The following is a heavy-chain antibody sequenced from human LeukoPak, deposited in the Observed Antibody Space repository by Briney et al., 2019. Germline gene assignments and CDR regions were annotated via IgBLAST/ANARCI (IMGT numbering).Heavy chain of an antibody. J-gene: IGHJ4*02. Sequence: PGGSLRLSCAASGFTFSDYYMTWIRQAPGKGLEWLSYINTGSTYTNYANSVKGRFTISRDNAKNSLYLQLNSLRAEDTAVYYCASARGSNYGSLGDWGQGTLVTVSS. CDR1: GFTFSDYY. V-gene: IGHV3-11*03. CDR2: INTGSTYT. D-gene: IGHD5-18*01. CDR3: ASARGSNYGSLGD.